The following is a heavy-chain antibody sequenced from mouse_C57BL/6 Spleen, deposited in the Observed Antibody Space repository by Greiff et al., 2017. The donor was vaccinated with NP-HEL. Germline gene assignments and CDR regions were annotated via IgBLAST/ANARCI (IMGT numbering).Heavy chain of an antibody. CDR1: GYAFSSSW. V-gene: IGHV1-82*01. Sequence: VMLVESGPELVKPGASVKISCKASGYAFSSSWMNWVKQRPGKGLEWIGRIYPGDGDTNYNGKFKGKATLTADKSSSTAYMQLSSLTSEDSAVYFCARTPRDYFDYWGQGTTLTVSS. CDR3: ARTPRDYFDY. J-gene: IGHJ2*01. CDR2: IYPGDGDT. D-gene: IGHD3-3*01.